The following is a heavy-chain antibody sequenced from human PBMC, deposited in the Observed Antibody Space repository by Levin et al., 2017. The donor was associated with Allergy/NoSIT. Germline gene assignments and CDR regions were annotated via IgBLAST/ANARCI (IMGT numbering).Heavy chain of an antibody. J-gene: IGHJ4*02. CDR1: GGSVSSYY. V-gene: IGHV4-59*02. Sequence: GSLRLSCTVSGGSVSSYYWSWIRQPPGKGLEWIGYIYYTGSTNYNPSLKSRVTISIDTSKKQFSLKLTSLTAADTAVYYCAREKGAVAGVDYWGQGTLVIVSS. CDR2: IYYTGST. CDR3: AREKGAVAGVDY. D-gene: IGHD6-19*01.